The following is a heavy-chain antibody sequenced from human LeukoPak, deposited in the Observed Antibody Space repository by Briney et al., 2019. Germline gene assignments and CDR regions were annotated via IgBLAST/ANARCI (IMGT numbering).Heavy chain of an antibody. CDR2: INPNIGVT. V-gene: IGHV1-2*02. D-gene: IGHD3-22*01. CDR3: ARGRSIYYDSSEAY. CDR1: GYTFTGYY. J-gene: IGHJ4*02. Sequence: ASVKVSCKASGYTFTGYYMHWVRQAPGQGLEWMGWINPNIGVTNYAQTFQGRVTMTRDTSISTAYMELSGLRSDDTAVYYCARGRSIYYDSSEAYWGQGTLVTVSS.